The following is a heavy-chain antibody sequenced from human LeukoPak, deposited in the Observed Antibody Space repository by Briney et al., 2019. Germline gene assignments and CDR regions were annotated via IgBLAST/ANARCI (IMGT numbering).Heavy chain of an antibody. D-gene: IGHD3-10*01. J-gene: IGHJ4*02. Sequence: ASVKVSCKASGYTFTGYYMHWVRQAPGQGLEWMGWINPNSGGTNYARKFQGRVTMTRDTSISTAYMELSRLRSDDTAVYYCARMYYYGSGTFDYWGQGTLVTVSS. CDR1: GYTFTGYY. CDR2: INPNSGGT. V-gene: IGHV1-2*02. CDR3: ARMYYYGSGTFDY.